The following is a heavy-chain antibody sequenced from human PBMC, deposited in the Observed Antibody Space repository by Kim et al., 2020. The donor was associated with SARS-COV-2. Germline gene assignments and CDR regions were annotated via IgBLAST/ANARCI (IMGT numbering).Heavy chain of an antibody. V-gene: IGHV6-1*01. CDR2: TYYRSKWYN. CDR3: ASFPDPDNSIWYKAY. CDR1: GDSVSSNSAA. Sequence: SQTLSLTCAISGDSVSSNSAAWNWIRQSPSRGPEWLGKTYYRSKWYNDYAVSVKSRITINPDTSKNQFSLQLNSVTPEDTTVYYCASFPDPDNSIWYKAYWDQGTQVNVTS. J-gene: IGHJ4*02. D-gene: IGHD6-13*01.